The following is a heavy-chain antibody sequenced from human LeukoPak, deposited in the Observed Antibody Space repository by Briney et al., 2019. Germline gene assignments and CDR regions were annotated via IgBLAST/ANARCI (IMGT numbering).Heavy chain of an antibody. D-gene: IGHD3-9*01. J-gene: IGHJ4*02. CDR2: INPSGGST. CDR3: ARDRAALRYFERGGPDY. Sequence: ASVKVSCKASGYTFTSYYMHWVRQAPGQGLEWMGTINPSGGSTSYAQKFQGRVTVTRDTSTSTVYMELSSLRSEDTAVYYCARDRAALRYFERGGPDYWGQGTLVTVSS. V-gene: IGHV1-46*01. CDR1: GYTFTSYY.